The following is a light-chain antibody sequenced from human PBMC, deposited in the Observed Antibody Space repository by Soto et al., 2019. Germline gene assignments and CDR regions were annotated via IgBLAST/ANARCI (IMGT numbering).Light chain of an antibody. V-gene: IGKV1-39*01. CDR2: AAS. CDR1: QSISSY. Sequence: DIQMTQSPSSLSASVGDRVTITCRASQSISSYLNWYQQKPGKAPKLLIYAASSLQSGVASRFSGSGSGTDFTLTISSLQPEDFASYYCQQRYSTPYTFRQETKLEIK. J-gene: IGKJ2*01. CDR3: QQRYSTPYT.